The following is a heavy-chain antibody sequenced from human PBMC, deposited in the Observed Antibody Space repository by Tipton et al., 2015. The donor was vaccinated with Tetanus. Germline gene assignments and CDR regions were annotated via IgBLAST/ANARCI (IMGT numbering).Heavy chain of an antibody. Sequence: SLRLSCTGSGFTFSTYTMNWIRQSPGRGLEWVSSISSSGLYKHYADSVKGRFTISRDNAKKSVYLQMNSLRADDTAVYYCARDSDTTLVTRGAFDPGGQGTLVTASS. V-gene: IGHV3-21*01. J-gene: IGHJ5*02. CDR1: GFTFSTYT. CDR2: ISSSGLYK. CDR3: ARDSDTTLVTRGAFDP. D-gene: IGHD3-10*01.